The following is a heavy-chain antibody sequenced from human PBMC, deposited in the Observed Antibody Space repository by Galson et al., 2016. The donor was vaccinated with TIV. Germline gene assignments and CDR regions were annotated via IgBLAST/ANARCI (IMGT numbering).Heavy chain of an antibody. Sequence: SYSLNWVRQAPGQGLEWVGWISGYNGNTNSAQKFQGRVTMTTDTSTNTAYMELRSLTSDDTAVYYCARMPTKTFDFWSGYDNQFHMDVWGKGTTVTVSS. CDR3: ARMPTKTFDFWSGYDNQFHMDV. D-gene: IGHD3-3*01. J-gene: IGHJ6*03. CDR1: SYS. V-gene: IGHV1-18*04. CDR2: ISGYNGNT.